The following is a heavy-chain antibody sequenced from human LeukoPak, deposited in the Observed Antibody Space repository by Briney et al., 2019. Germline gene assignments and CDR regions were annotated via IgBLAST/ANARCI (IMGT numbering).Heavy chain of an antibody. Sequence: ASVKVSCKASGYTFTGYYMHWVRQPPGQGLELMGWINPNSGGTNYAQKFQGRVTMTRDTSISTAYMELSRLRSDDTAVYYCAREVAVAGNWFDPWGQGTLVTVSS. D-gene: IGHD6-19*01. J-gene: IGHJ5*02. V-gene: IGHV1-2*02. CDR3: AREVAVAGNWFDP. CDR1: GYTFTGYY. CDR2: INPNSGGT.